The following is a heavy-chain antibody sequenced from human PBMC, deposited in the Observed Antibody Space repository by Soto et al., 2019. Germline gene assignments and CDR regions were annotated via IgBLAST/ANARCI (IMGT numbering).Heavy chain of an antibody. CDR3: ARACGPLVFDM. D-gene: IGHD1-26*01. J-gene: IGHJ3*02. CDR1: GGSISSGGYS. V-gene: IGHV4-30-2*01. Sequence: TLSLTCAVSGGSISSGGYSWSWIRQPPGKGLEWIGYIYHSGSTYYNPSLKSRVTISVDRSKNQFSLKLSSVTAADTAVYYCARACGPLVFDMWGQGTMVTVSS. CDR2: IYHSGST.